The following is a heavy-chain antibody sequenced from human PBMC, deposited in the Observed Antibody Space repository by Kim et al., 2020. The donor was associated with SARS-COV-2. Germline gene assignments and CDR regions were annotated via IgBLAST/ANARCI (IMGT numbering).Heavy chain of an antibody. CDR3: ARLPASTMVRGVIIGGWF. J-gene: IGHJ5*01. D-gene: IGHD3-10*01. CDR1: GGPISSYY. CDR2: IYYSGST. V-gene: IGHV4-59*01. Sequence: SETLSLTCTVSGGPISSYYWSWIRQPPGKGLEWIGYIYYSGSTNYNPSLKSRVTISVDTSKNQFSLKLSSVTAADTAVYYCARLPASTMVRGVIIGGWF.